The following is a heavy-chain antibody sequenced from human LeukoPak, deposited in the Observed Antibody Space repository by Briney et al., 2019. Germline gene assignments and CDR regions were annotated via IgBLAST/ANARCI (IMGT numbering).Heavy chain of an antibody. CDR2: IGTSSSTI. CDR3: ARHDYGGNSGDY. J-gene: IGHJ4*02. D-gene: IGHD4-23*01. V-gene: IGHV3-48*02. Sequence: GGSLRLSCAASGFTFSSYGMNWVRQTPGKGLEWVSYIGTSSSTIYYADSVKGRFTISRGSAKNSLYLQMNSLRDEDTAVYYCARHDYGGNSGDYWGQGTLVTVSS. CDR1: GFTFSSYG.